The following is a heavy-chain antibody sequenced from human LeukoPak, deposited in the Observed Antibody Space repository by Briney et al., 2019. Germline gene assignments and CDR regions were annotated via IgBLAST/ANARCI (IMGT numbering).Heavy chain of an antibody. CDR3: ARVPSTTVVTGPHYSFDY. CDR1: GGSISSGGYY. Sequence: SETLSLTCTVSGGSISSGGYYWSWIRQHPGKGLEWIGYIYYSGSTYYNPSLKSRVTISVDTSKNQFSLKLSSVTAADTAVYYCARVPSTTVVTGPHYSFDYWGQGTPVTVSS. V-gene: IGHV4-31*03. J-gene: IGHJ4*02. CDR2: IYYSGST. D-gene: IGHD4-23*01.